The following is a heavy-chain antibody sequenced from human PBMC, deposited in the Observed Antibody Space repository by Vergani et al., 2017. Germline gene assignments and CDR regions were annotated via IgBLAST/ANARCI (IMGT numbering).Heavy chain of an antibody. CDR3: ARPTYGSGSYLLRGDFDD. Sequence: EVQLVESGGGLVQPGGSLRLSCAASGFTFSSYSMNWVRQAPGKGLEWVSYISSSSSTIYYADSVKGRFTISRDNAKNSLYLQMNSLRDEDTAVYYCARPTYGSGSYLLRGDFDDWGQGTLVTVSS. CDR1: GFTFSSYS. D-gene: IGHD3-10*01. V-gene: IGHV3-48*02. CDR2: ISSSSSTI. J-gene: IGHJ4*02.